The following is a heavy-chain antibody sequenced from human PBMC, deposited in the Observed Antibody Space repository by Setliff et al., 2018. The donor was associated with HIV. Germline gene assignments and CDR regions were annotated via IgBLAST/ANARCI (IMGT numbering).Heavy chain of an antibody. CDR1: GFTFDDYA. Sequence: LRLSCAASGFTFDDYAMHWVRQAPGKGLEWVSGITWNSGSIAYADSVKGRFTISRDNAKNSLYLQMNSLRAEDTAVYYCARVASGYDYGWLDPWGQGTLVTVSS. V-gene: IGHV3-9*01. D-gene: IGHD5-12*01. CDR3: ARVASGYDYGWLDP. CDR2: ITWNSGSI. J-gene: IGHJ5*02.